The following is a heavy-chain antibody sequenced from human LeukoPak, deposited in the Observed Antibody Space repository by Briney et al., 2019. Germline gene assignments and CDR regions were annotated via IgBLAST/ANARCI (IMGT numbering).Heavy chain of an antibody. Sequence: GGALRLSCAASGFTFSSYVMHWVRQAPGKGLEWVALIRYDGTNKYYADSVKGRFTISRDNSRNTLYLQMSRLRAEDTAVYYCAKDASPTIFGLLRSLQYWGQGTLVTVSS. D-gene: IGHD3-3*01. CDR2: IRYDGTNK. V-gene: IGHV3-30*02. CDR1: GFTFSSYV. CDR3: AKDASPTIFGLLRSLQY. J-gene: IGHJ1*01.